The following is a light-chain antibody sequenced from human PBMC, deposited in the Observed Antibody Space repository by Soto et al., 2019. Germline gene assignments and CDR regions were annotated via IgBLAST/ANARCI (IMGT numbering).Light chain of an antibody. CDR2: EVS. V-gene: IGLV2-8*01. CDR1: SSDVGTYNY. Sequence: QSVLTQPPSASGSPGQSVTISCTGTSSDVGTYNYVSWYQQHPGKAPKLMIYEVSKRPSGVPDRFSGSKSGNTASLTVSRLQAEDEADYYCSSYAGSTFYVFGTGTKVTVL. J-gene: IGLJ1*01. CDR3: SSYAGSTFYV.